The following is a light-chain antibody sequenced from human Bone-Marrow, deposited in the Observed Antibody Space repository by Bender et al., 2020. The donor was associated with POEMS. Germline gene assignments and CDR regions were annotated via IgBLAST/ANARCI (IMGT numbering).Light chain of an antibody. J-gene: IGLJ3*02. CDR2: RNS. CDR3: CTHVPTTTFAWV. CDR1: NSNIGAGYD. V-gene: IGLV1-40*01. Sequence: QSLLTQPPSVSGAPGQRVTISCIGTNSNIGAGYDVHWYQQLPGTAPKLLIYRNSDRPSGVSDRFSGSKSGNTASLTISALRTEDDAEYYCCTHVPTTTFAWVFGGGTKLTVL.